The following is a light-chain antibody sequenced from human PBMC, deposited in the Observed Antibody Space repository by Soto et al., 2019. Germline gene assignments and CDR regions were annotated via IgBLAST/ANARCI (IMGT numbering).Light chain of an antibody. CDR3: QSYDSSLSGWV. V-gene: IGLV1-40*01. CDR1: SSNIGTRYD. Sequence: QAVVTQPPSVSGAPGQRVTISCTGSSSNIGTRYDVHWYQHLPGTAPKLLIYGSSNRPSGVPDRFSGSKSGTSASLAITGLQAEDEADYYCQSYDSSLSGWVFGGGTQLTVL. J-gene: IGLJ2*01. CDR2: GSS.